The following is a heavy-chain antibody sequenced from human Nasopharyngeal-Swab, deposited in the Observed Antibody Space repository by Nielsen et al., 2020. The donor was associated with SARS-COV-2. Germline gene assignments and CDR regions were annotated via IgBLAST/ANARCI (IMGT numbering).Heavy chain of an antibody. J-gene: IGHJ4*02. Sequence: VRRAPGKGLEWVAVISYDGSNKYYADSVKGRFTISRDNSKNTLYLQMNSLRAEDTAVYYCARGTLRLDIVVVPAVYFDYWGQGTLVTVSS. CDR3: ARGTLRLDIVVVPAVYFDY. D-gene: IGHD2-2*03. V-gene: IGHV3-30*04. CDR2: ISYDGSNK.